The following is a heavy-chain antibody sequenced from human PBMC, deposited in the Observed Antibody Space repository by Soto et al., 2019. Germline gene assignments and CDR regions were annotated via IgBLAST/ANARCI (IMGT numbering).Heavy chain of an antibody. V-gene: IGHV4-31*03. CDR1: GGSLTSGGYY. Sequence: TLSLTCTVSGGSLTSGGYYWTWICQPPGKKHKWIGYIYYSRGTYYHPSLKSRVTISVDTSKNQFSLMLSSVTAADTAVYYCARVQPAAMFGSYYYMDVWGKGTTVTVSS. CDR3: ARVQPAAMFGSYYYMDV. J-gene: IGHJ6*03. D-gene: IGHD3-3*01. CDR2: IYYSRGT.